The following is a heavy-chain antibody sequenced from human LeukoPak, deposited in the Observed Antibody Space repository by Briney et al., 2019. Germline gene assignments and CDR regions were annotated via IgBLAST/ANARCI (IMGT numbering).Heavy chain of an antibody. CDR2: ISSSSYI. CDR1: GFTFSSYA. Sequence: GGSLRLSCAAPGFTFSSYAMSWVRQAPGKGLEWVSSISSSSYIHYADSVKGRFTISRDNAKNSLYLQMNSLRAEDTAVYFCARDLYGDYALDYWGQGTLVTVSS. D-gene: IGHD4-17*01. J-gene: IGHJ4*02. V-gene: IGHV3-21*06. CDR3: ARDLYGDYALDY.